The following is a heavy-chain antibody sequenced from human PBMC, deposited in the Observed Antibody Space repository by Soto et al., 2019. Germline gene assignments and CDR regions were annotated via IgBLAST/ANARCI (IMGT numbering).Heavy chain of an antibody. Sequence: GWLRRSCLVAGCTVSSYWMSWVRQAPEKGLEWLANIKQDGSETYYVDSVKGRFTISRDNAKNSLYLQMYSLRVEDTAVYYCKRGTDLLFCTGTSCPGIDLWGLGTKVTVSS. J-gene: IGHJ6*02. CDR2: IKQDGSET. V-gene: IGHV3-7*03. CDR3: KRGTDLLFCTGTSCPGIDL. D-gene: IGHD2-2*01. CDR1: GCTVSSYW.